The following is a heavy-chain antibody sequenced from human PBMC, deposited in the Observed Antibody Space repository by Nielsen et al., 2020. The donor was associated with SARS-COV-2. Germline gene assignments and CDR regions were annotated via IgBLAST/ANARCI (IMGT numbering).Heavy chain of an antibody. Sequence: ASVKVSCKASGYTFTSYAMHWVRQAPGQRLEWMGWINAGNANTKYSQKFQGRVTITTDTSTSTAYMELSSLRSEDTAVYYCARGHSSSWWTFWGQGTLVTVSS. D-gene: IGHD6-13*01. CDR1: GYTFTSYA. V-gene: IGHV1-3*01. J-gene: IGHJ4*02. CDR2: INAGNANT. CDR3: ARGHSSSWWTF.